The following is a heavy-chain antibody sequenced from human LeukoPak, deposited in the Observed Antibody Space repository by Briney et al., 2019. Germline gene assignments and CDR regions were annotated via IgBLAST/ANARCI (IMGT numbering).Heavy chain of an antibody. CDR3: ARDRRRVRGVMGAFDI. V-gene: IGHV4-4*07. CDR2: IYTSGST. CDR1: GGSISSYY. J-gene: IGHJ3*02. Sequence: PSETLSLTCTVSGGSISSYYWSWIRQPAGKGLEWIGRIYTSGSTNYNPSLKSRVTMSVDTSKNQFSLKLSSVTAADTAVYYCARDRRRVRGVMGAFDIWGQGTMVTVSS. D-gene: IGHD3-10*01.